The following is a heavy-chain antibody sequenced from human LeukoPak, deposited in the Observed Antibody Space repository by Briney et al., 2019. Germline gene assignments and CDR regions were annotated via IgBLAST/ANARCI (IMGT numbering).Heavy chain of an antibody. CDR1: GFTFGSYE. D-gene: IGHD6-19*01. V-gene: IGHV3-48*03. CDR2: ISSSGSTI. J-gene: IGHJ6*02. Sequence: PGGSLRLSCAASGFTFGSYEMNWVRQAPGKGLEWVSYISSSGSTIYYADSVKGRFTISRDNAKNSLYLQMNSLRAEDTAVYYCARGPYSSGWYYFGEAYYYYGMDVWGQGTTVTVSS. CDR3: ARGPYSSGWYYFGEAYYYYGMDV.